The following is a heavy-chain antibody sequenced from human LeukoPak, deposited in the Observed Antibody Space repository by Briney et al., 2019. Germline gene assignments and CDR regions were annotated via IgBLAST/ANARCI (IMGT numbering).Heavy chain of an antibody. D-gene: IGHD6-19*01. J-gene: IGHJ6*02. CDR1: GFTFSSYA. CDR2: ISGSGGST. V-gene: IGHV3-23*01. Sequence: PGGSLRLSCAASGFTFSSYAMSWVRQAPGKGLEWVSAISGSGGSTYYADSVKGRFTISRDNFKNTLYLQMNSLRAEDTAVYYCAKASGWYGNYGMDVWGQGTTVTVSS. CDR3: AKASGWYGNYGMDV.